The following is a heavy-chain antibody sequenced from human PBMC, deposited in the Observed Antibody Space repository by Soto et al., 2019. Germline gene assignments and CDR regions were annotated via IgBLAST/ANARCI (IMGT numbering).Heavy chain of an antibody. CDR1: GGTFSSYA. V-gene: IGHV1-69*06. CDR3: ARGIAAAGYYYYYGMDV. CDR2: IIPIFGTA. Sequence: SVKVSCEASGGTFSSYAISWVRQAPGQGLEWMGGIIPIFGTANYAQKFQGRVTITADKSTSTAYMELSSLRSEDTAVYYCARGIAAAGYYYYYGMDVWGQGTTVTVSS. D-gene: IGHD6-13*01. J-gene: IGHJ6*02.